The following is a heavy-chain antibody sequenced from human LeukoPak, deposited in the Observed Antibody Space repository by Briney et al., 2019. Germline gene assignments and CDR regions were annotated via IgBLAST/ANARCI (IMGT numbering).Heavy chain of an antibody. Sequence: GASLRLSCAASGFTFSSYAMNWVRQAPGKGLEWVSAISGSGGSTYYADSVKGRFTISRDISKNTLYLQMNSLRAEDTAVYYCAKVSCDYVWGSYRCPFDYWGQGTLVTVSS. D-gene: IGHD3-16*02. V-gene: IGHV3-23*01. J-gene: IGHJ4*02. CDR3: AKVSCDYVWGSYRCPFDY. CDR2: ISGSGGST. CDR1: GFTFSSYA.